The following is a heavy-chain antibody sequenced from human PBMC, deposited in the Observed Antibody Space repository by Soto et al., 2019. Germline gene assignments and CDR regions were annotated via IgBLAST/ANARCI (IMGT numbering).Heavy chain of an antibody. CDR3: ARDVGVGANHNPNWFYP. CDR1: GYTFTSYG. D-gene: IGHD1-26*01. CDR2: ISAYNGNT. V-gene: IGHV1-18*01. J-gene: IGHJ5*02. Sequence: QVQLVQSGAEVKKPGASVKVSCKASGYTFTSYGISWVRQAPGQGLEWMGWISAYNGNTKYAQKLQGRVTMTTDTSPSTADRELRSLRSDDTAVYYCARDVGVGANHNPNWFYPWGQGTLVTFSS.